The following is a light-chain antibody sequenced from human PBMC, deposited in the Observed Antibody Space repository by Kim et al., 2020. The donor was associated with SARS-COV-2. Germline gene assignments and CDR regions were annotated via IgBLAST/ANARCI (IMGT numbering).Light chain of an antibody. J-gene: IGLJ1*01. CDR1: SSNIGSNY. Sequence: ELTQPPSASGTPGQRVTISCSGSSSNIGSNYVYWYQQLPGTAPKLLIYRNNQRPSGVPDRFSGSKSGTSASLAISGLRSEDEADYYCAAWDDSLSGYVFGTGTKVTVL. V-gene: IGLV1-47*01. CDR3: AAWDDSLSGYV. CDR2: RNN.